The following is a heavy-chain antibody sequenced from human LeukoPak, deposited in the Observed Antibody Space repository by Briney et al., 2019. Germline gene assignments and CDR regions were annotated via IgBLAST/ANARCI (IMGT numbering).Heavy chain of an antibody. CDR1: GGSIRSFY. CDR3: ARGSADVAAAGSVFDH. CDR2: ISYSGST. Sequence: PSETLSLTCTVSGGSIRSFYCSWIRQPPGKGLEWIGYISYSGSTKYNPSLKSRVTISVDMSKSQCSLKLSSVTAADTAVYYCARGSADVAAAGSVFDHWGQGALVTVSS. D-gene: IGHD6-13*01. V-gene: IGHV4-59*08. J-gene: IGHJ4*02.